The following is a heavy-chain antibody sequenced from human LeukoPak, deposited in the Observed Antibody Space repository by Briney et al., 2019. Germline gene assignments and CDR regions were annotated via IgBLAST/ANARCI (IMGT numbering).Heavy chain of an antibody. CDR3: ARVPYSSGWSIDY. J-gene: IGHJ4*02. D-gene: IGHD6-19*01. CDR2: IKQDGSEK. Sequence: GRSLRLSCAASGFTFSSYWMSWVRQAPGKGLEWVANIKQDGSEKYYVDSVKGRFTISRDNAKNSLYLQMNSLRAEDTAVYYCARVPYSSGWSIDYWGQGTLVTVSS. V-gene: IGHV3-7*01. CDR1: GFTFSSYW.